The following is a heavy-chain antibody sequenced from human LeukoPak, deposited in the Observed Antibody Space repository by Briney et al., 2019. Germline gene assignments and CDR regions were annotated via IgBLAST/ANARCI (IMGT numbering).Heavy chain of an antibody. J-gene: IGHJ4*02. CDR1: GFTFSSYS. CDR2: ISSSSSYI. Sequence: GGSLRLSCAASGFTFSSYSMNWVRQAPGKGLEWVSSISSSSSYIYYADSVKGRFTISRDNAKNTLYLQMNSLRAEDTAVYYCARDGGTAMVTEYWGQGTLVTVSS. D-gene: IGHD5-18*01. V-gene: IGHV3-21*01. CDR3: ARDGGTAMVTEY.